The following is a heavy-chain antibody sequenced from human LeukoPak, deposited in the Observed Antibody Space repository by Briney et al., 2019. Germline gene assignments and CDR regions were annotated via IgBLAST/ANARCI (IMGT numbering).Heavy chain of an antibody. V-gene: IGHV3-30*02. Sequence: GGSLRLSCAASGFTSSNYAMHWVRQAPGKGQEWVAVVWYGGNNKYYADSVKGRFIISRDNSKEMLYLEMNSLRPEDTAVFYCAKDIGGSYSGLDYWGQGTLVTVSS. D-gene: IGHD3-10*01. CDR2: VWYGGNNK. CDR1: GFTSSNYA. CDR3: AKDIGGSYSGLDY. J-gene: IGHJ4*02.